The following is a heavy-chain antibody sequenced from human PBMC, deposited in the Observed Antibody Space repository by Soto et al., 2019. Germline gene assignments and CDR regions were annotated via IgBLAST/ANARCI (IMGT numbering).Heavy chain of an antibody. CDR1: GFTFSSYG. Sequence: GGSLRLSCAASGFTFSSYGMHWVRQAPGKGLEWVAVIWYDGSNKYYADSVKGRFTISRDNSKNTLYLQMNSLRAEDTAVYYCARCDMASTVPDENGYYYYYGMDVWGQGTTVTVSS. V-gene: IGHV3-33*01. J-gene: IGHJ6*02. CDR2: IWYDGSNK. CDR3: ARCDMASTVPDENGYYYYYGMDV. D-gene: IGHD4-17*01.